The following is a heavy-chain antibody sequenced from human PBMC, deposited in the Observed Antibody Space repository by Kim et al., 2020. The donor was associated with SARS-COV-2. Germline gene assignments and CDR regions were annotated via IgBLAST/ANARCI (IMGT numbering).Heavy chain of an antibody. V-gene: IGHV3-30*04. CDR2: ISYDGSNK. D-gene: IGHD2-15*01. CDR1: GFTFSSYA. Sequence: GGSLRLSCAASGFTFSSYAMHWVRQAPGKGLEWVAVISYDGSNKYYADSVKGRFTISRDNSKNTLYLQMNSLTAEDTAVYFCARGAKGMVVAPDYWGQGTLVTVSS. CDR3: ARGAKGMVVAPDY. J-gene: IGHJ4*02.